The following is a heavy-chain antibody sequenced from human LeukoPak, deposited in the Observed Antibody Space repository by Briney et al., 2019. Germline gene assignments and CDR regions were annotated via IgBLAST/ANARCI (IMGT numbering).Heavy chain of an antibody. J-gene: IGHJ4*01. CDR1: GFIFTNYA. CDR3: SKSAYSGYDYSDY. Sequence: GGSLRLSCAASGFIFTNYAMSWVRQAPGKGLEWVSAISGSGGSTYYADSVKGRFTISRDNSKNTLYLQMNSLRAEGTAVYYWSKSAYSGYDYSDYWDHGTLVTVSS. CDR2: ISGSGGST. V-gene: IGHV3-23*01. D-gene: IGHD5-12*01.